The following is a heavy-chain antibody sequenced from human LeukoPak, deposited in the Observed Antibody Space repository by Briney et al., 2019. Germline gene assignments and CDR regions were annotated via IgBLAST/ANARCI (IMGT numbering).Heavy chain of an antibody. CDR1: GGSISSYY. CDR3: ARFVRGYSYGLDY. V-gene: IGHV4-59*01. D-gene: IGHD5-18*01. CDR2: IYYSGST. J-gene: IGHJ4*02. Sequence: SETLSLSCTVCGGSISSYYWSWIRQPPGKGLDWFGYIYYSGSTNYNPSLKSRVAISVDTSKNQFSLKLSSVTAADTAVYYCARFVRGYSYGLDYWGQGTLVTVSS.